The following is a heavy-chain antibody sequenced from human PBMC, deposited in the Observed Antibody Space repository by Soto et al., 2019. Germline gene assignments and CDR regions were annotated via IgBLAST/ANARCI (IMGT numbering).Heavy chain of an antibody. J-gene: IGHJ6*03. Sequence: VSGPTLVNPTQTLTLTCTFSGFSLSTNGVGVGWIRQPPGKALEWLALIYWDDDKRYSPSLKSRLTITKDTSKNQVVLTMTNMDPVDTATYYCAHRLNRATGYDILTGYYSYYYYYMDVWGKGTTVTVS. V-gene: IGHV2-5*02. CDR1: GFSLSTNGVG. CDR3: AHRLNRATGYDILTGYYSYYYYYMDV. CDR2: IYWDDDK. D-gene: IGHD3-9*01.